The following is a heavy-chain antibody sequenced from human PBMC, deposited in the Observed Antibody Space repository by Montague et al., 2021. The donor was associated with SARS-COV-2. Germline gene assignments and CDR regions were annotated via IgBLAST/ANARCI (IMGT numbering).Heavy chain of an antibody. V-gene: IGHV4-34*01. J-gene: IGHJ3*02. CDR3: ARGGDGALCNTFPGLYRDYAFDI. CDR1: SGSFSDYY. CDR2: INHSGTT. Sequence: SETLSLTCAVYSGSFSDYYWTWIRQSPGKGLEWIGEINHSGTTNYSPSLKSRLTISTDTSKNQFSLSLSSVTAADTAVYYCARGGDGALCNTFPGLYRDYAFDIWGQGTLVTVSS. D-gene: IGHD2-2*02.